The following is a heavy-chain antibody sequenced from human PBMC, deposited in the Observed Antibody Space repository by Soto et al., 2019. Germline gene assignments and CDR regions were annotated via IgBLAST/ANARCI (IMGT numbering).Heavy chain of an antibody. CDR2: IYPGDSDT. CDR1: GYSFTSYW. Sequence: GESRKISCKGSGYSFTSYWIGWVRQMPGKGLEWMGIIYPGDSDTRYSPSFQGQVTISADKSISTAYLQWSSLKASDTAMYYCARLGIAVAGDYYYYGRYFGGQGTTVPVSS. CDR3: ARLGIAVAGDYYYYGRYF. J-gene: IGHJ6*02. D-gene: IGHD6-19*01. V-gene: IGHV5-51*01.